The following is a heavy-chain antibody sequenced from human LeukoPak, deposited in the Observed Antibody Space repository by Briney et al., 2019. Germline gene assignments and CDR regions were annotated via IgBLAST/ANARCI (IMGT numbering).Heavy chain of an antibody. V-gene: IGHV3-21*05. D-gene: IGHD2-2*01. CDR1: GFTFSRFA. CDR2: INTDSSDI. CDR3: ARDTFQPGLIDS. J-gene: IGHJ4*02. Sequence: GGSLRLSCAAPGFTFSRFAMNWVRQAQGKGLEWISYINTDSSDIHYADSVKGRFTISRDNARNTLFLQLSSLRAEDSAVYYCARDTFQPGLIDSWGQGTLVTVSS.